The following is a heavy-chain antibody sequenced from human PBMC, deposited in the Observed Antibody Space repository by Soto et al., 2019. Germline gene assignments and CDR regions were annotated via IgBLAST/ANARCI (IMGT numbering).Heavy chain of an antibody. V-gene: IGHV4-59*01. CDR1: GGSISSYY. Sequence: PSETLSLTCTVSGGSISSYYWSWIRQPPGKGLEWIGYIYYSGSTNYNPSLKSRVTISVDTSKNQFSLKLNSVTAADTAVYYCARIYPQDAFDIWGQGTMVTVSS. CDR3: ARIYPQDAFDI. CDR2: IYYSGST. J-gene: IGHJ3*02.